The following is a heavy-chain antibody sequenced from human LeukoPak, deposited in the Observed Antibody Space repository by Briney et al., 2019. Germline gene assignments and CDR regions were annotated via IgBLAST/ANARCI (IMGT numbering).Heavy chain of an antibody. CDR2: INHSGST. J-gene: IGHJ4*02. CDR3: ARAILRDSSLDY. CDR1: GGSFSGYY. D-gene: IGHD6-13*01. Sequence: SETLSLTCAVYGGSFSGYYWSWIRQPPGKGLEWIGEINHSGSTNYNPSLKSRVTISVDTSKNQFSLKLSSVTAADTAVYYCARAILRDSSLDYWGQGTLVTVSS. V-gene: IGHV4-34*01.